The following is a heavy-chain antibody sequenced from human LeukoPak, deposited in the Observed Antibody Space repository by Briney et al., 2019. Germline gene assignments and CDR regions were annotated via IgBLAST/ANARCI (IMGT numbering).Heavy chain of an antibody. CDR2: IRYDGSNK. CDR1: GFTFSSYG. CDR3: ARGGVYSSSWCFDY. J-gene: IGHJ4*02. V-gene: IGHV3-30*02. D-gene: IGHD6-13*01. Sequence: GSLRLSCAASGFTFSSYGMHWVRQAPDKGLEWVAFIRYDGSNKYYADSVKGRFTISRDNAKNSLYLQMNSLRAEDTAVYYCARGGVYSSSWCFDYWGQGTLVTVSS.